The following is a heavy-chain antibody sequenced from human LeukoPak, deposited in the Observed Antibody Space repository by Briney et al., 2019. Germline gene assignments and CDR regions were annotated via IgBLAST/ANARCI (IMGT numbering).Heavy chain of an antibody. CDR3: ARSKQLVRKHIVVGTGAFDI. V-gene: IGHV1-2*04. J-gene: IGHJ3*02. CDR2: INPNSGGT. Sequence: AAVSVSSKASGYTFTGYYMHWVRQAPGQGLEWMGWINPNSGGTNYAQKFQGWVTMTRDTSISTAYMELSRLRSDDTAVYYCARSKQLVRKHIVVGTGAFDIWGQGTMVTVSS. D-gene: IGHD2-21*02. CDR1: GYTFTGYY.